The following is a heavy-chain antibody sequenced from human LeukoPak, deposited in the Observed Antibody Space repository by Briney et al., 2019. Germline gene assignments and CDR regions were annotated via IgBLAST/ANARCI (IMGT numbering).Heavy chain of an antibody. Sequence: GGSLRLSCAASGFTLRSYAMNWVRQAPGKGLEWVSSISSRSSYIYYADSVKGRFTISRDNATNSLYLQMNRLRAEDTAVYYCARQFIDYNILTGYYSYFDYWGQGTLVTVSS. CDR1: GFTLRSYA. CDR2: ISSRSSYI. V-gene: IGHV3-21*01. CDR3: ARQFIDYNILTGYYSYFDY. D-gene: IGHD3-9*01. J-gene: IGHJ4*02.